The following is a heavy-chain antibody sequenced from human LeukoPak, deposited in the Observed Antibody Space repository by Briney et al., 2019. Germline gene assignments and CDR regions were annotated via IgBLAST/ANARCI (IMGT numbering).Heavy chain of an antibody. CDR3: ARLQARSDAFDI. D-gene: IGHD3-10*01. CDR1: GGSISSYY. J-gene: IGHJ3*02. V-gene: IGHV4-59*08. Sequence: SETLSLTCTVSGGSISSYYWSWVRQPPGKGLEWIGYIYYSGSTNYNPSLKSRVTISVDTSKNQFSLKLSSVTAADTAVYYCARLQARSDAFDIKGQGTMVTVSS. CDR2: IYYSGST.